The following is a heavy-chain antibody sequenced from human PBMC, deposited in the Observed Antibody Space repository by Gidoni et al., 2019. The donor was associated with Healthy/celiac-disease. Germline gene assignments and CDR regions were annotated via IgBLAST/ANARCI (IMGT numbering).Heavy chain of an antibody. V-gene: IGHV4-34*01. CDR1: GGSFSGYY. CDR3: ARDYGMDV. CDR2: INHSGST. J-gene: IGHJ6*02. Sequence: QVQLQQWGAGLLKPSETLSLTCAVYGGSFSGYYWSWIRQPPGKGLEWIGEINHSGSTNYNPSLKSLVTISVDTSKNQFSLKLSSVTAADTAVYYCARDYGMDVWGQGTTVTVSS.